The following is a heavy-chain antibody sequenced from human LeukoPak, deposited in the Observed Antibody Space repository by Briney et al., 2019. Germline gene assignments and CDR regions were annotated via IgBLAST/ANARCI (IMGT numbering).Heavy chain of an antibody. D-gene: IGHD6-13*01. Sequence: PSQTLSLTCTVSGGSISSGSYYWSWIRQPAGKGLEWIGRIYTSGSTNYNPSLKSRVTISVDTSKNQFSLKLSSVTAADTVVYYCARYSSPLYYMDVWGKGTTVTVS. J-gene: IGHJ6*03. CDR1: GGSISSGSYY. CDR2: IYTSGST. CDR3: ARYSSPLYYMDV. V-gene: IGHV4-61*02.